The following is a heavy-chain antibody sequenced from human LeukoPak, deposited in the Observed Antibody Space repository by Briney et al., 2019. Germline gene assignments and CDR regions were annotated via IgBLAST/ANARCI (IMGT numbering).Heavy chain of an antibody. CDR1: GYRFTSYW. Sequence: KDGESLKISCKGSGYRFTSYWIGWVRQMPGKGLEWMGIIYPGDSDTRYSPSFQGQVTISADKSISTAYLQWSSLKASDTAMYYCARQTGVYSSSEDDYYYYYMDVWGKGTTVTVSS. CDR2: IYPGDSDT. J-gene: IGHJ6*03. D-gene: IGHD6-6*01. CDR3: ARQTGVYSSSEDDYYYYYMDV. V-gene: IGHV5-51*01.